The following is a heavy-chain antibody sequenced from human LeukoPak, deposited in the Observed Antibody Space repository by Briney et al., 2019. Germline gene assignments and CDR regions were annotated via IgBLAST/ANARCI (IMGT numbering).Heavy chain of an antibody. D-gene: IGHD6-19*01. J-gene: IGHJ3*02. Sequence: GESLQISCKGSGYSFTSYWIGWVRQMPGKGLEWMGIIYPGDSDTRYSPSFQGQVTISADKSISTAYLQWSSLKASDTAMYYCARLSRVAVAGTRSAFDIWGQGTMVTVSS. CDR1: GYSFTSYW. CDR2: IYPGDSDT. CDR3: ARLSRVAVAGTRSAFDI. V-gene: IGHV5-51*01.